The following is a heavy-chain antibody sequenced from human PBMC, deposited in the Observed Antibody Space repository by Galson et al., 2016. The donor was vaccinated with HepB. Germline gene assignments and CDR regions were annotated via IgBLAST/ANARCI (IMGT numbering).Heavy chain of an antibody. CDR2: ISGSGGST. CDR1: GFTFSSSA. D-gene: IGHD3-9*01. CDR3: AKGSRHVLRYFDWSWGLDAFDI. V-gene: IGHV3-23*01. J-gene: IGHJ3*02. Sequence: SLRLSCAASGFTFSSSAMSWVRQAPGKGLEWVSDISGSGGSTYYADSAKGRFTISRDNSKNTLYLQMNSLRAEDTAVYYCAKGSRHVLRYFDWSWGLDAFDIWGQGTMVTVSS.